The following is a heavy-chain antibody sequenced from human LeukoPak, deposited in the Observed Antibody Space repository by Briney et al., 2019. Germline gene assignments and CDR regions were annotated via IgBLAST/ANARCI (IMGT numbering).Heavy chain of an antibody. CDR3: ARTRKPIFGVVSEFDY. D-gene: IGHD3-3*01. CDR1: GGSISSYY. CDR2: IHTSGST. Sequence: SETLSLTCTVSGGSISSYYWSWIRQPAGKGLEWIGRIHTSGSTNYNPSLKSRVTMSVDTSKNQFSLKLSSVTAADTAVYYCARTRKPIFGVVSEFDYWGQGTLVTVSS. V-gene: IGHV4-4*07. J-gene: IGHJ4*02.